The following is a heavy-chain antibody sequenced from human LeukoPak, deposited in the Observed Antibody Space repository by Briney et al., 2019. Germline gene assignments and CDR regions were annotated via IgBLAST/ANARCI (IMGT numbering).Heavy chain of an antibody. Sequence: SSETLSLTCSVPSDSISSYYWSWIRQPPGKGLEYVGYIYYSGITNYNPSLKSRVTMSLDTSKNQFSLRLTSVTAADTAVYYCARSREEGEYNWNDDPNAFDIWGQGTMVTVSS. CDR2: IYYSGIT. J-gene: IGHJ3*02. CDR3: ARSREEGEYNWNDDPNAFDI. D-gene: IGHD1-1*01. V-gene: IGHV4-59*01. CDR1: SDSISSYY.